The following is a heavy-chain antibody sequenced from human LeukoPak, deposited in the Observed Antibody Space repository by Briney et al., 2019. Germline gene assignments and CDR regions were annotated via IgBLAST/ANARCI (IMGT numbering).Heavy chain of an antibody. V-gene: IGHV3-21*01. Sequence: GGSLRLSCAARGFPFRTYPMAWVRQAPGRGLEWIASNSDDGRFVFDTDSVRGRFTISRDNANNSLFLQMNSLTAEDTAIYYCATGNGYNVGHYYLDYWGQGALVSVFS. CDR1: GFPFRTYP. CDR3: ATGNGYNVGHYYLDY. J-gene: IGHJ4*02. D-gene: IGHD5-24*01. CDR2: NSDDGRFV.